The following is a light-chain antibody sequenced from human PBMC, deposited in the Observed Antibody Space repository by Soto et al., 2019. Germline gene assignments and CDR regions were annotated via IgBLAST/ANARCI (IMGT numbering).Light chain of an antibody. Sequence: QSVLTQPPSVSVAPGQRVTISCTGSSSNIGAGYDVHWYQQLPGTAPKLLIYGNSNRPSGVPDRFSGSKSGTSASLAITGLQAEDEADYYCQSYDSSWRVVFGGGTKLTVL. CDR2: GNS. J-gene: IGLJ2*01. CDR1: SSNIGAGYD. V-gene: IGLV1-40*01. CDR3: QSYDSSWRVV.